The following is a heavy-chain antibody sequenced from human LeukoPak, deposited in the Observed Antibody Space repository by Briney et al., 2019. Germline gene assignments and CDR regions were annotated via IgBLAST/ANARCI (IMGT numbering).Heavy chain of an antibody. Sequence: GGSLRLSCAASGFTFSSYAMSWVRQAPGKGLEWVSGISGSGGNTYYADSVKGRFTISRDNSKNTLYLQMNSLRAEDTAVYYCAKSHARIAAARFDYWGQGTLVTVSS. CDR3: AKSHARIAAARFDY. CDR1: GFTFSSYA. V-gene: IGHV3-23*01. CDR2: ISGSGGNT. J-gene: IGHJ4*02. D-gene: IGHD6-13*01.